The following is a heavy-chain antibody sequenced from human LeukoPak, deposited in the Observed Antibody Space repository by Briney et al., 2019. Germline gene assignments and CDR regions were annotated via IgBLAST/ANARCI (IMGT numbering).Heavy chain of an antibody. Sequence: SVKVSCKASGYTFTSYAISWVRQAPGQGLEWMGGIIPIFGTANYAQKFQGRVTITTDESTSTAYMELSSLRSEDTAVYYCARGNITMIVVQAFDIWGQGTMVTVSS. J-gene: IGHJ3*02. CDR2: IIPIFGTA. CDR3: ARGNITMIVVQAFDI. CDR1: GYTFTSYA. D-gene: IGHD3-22*01. V-gene: IGHV1-69*05.